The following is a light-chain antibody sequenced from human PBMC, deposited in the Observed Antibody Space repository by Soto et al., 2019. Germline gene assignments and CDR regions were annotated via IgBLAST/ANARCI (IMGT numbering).Light chain of an antibody. Sequence: DIQMTQSPSSLSASVGDTVTITCRASRSIGTYLHWYQQKPGKAPKFVIYGASNLQSGVPSRFSGCGSGTDFTLTISSLQPEDFATYYCQQSYSASMYSFGQGTKLEIK. CDR1: RSIGTY. CDR2: GAS. V-gene: IGKV1-39*01. CDR3: QQSYSASMYS. J-gene: IGKJ2*01.